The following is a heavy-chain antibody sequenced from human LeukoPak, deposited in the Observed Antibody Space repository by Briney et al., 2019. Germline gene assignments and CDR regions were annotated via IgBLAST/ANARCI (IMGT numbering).Heavy chain of an antibody. Sequence: GGSLRLSCAASGFTFSSYSMNWVRQAPGKGLEWVSSISSSSSYIYYADSVKGRFTISRDNAKNSLYLQMNSLRAEDTAAYYCARTIEEYCSGGSCYHYYFDYWGQGTLVTVSS. J-gene: IGHJ4*02. V-gene: IGHV3-21*01. CDR1: GFTFSSYS. D-gene: IGHD2-15*01. CDR3: ARTIEEYCSGGSCYHYYFDY. CDR2: ISSSSSYI.